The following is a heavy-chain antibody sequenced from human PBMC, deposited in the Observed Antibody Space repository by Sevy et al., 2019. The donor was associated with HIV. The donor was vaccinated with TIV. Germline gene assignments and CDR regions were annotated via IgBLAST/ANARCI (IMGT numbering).Heavy chain of an antibody. CDR2: IYYSGST. Sequence: SETLSLTCTVSGGSISSSSYYWGWIRQPPGKGLEWIGSIYYSGSTYYNPSLKSRVTISVDTSKNQFSLKLSSVTAAETAVYYCARGYEGGYYYGSGSYPGNWFDPWGQGTLVTVSS. CDR1: GGSISSSSYY. V-gene: IGHV4-39*01. D-gene: IGHD3-10*01. CDR3: ARGYEGGYYYGSGSYPGNWFDP. J-gene: IGHJ5*02.